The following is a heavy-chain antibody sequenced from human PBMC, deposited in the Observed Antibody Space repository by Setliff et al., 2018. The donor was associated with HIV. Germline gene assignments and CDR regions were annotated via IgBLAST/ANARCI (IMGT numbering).Heavy chain of an antibody. CDR1: GFTFNNYAFSNYA. J-gene: IGHJ4*02. Sequence: GGSLRLSCAASGFTFNNYAFSNYAMSWVRQAPGKGLEWVSATSATGDPTYYADSVKGRFTFSRDNSMNTLYLQMNSLRVEDTAVYYCARGIVAPGPRLDYWGQGTPVTVSS. CDR3: ARGIVAPGPRLDY. D-gene: IGHD1-26*01. V-gene: IGHV3-23*01. CDR2: TSATGDPT.